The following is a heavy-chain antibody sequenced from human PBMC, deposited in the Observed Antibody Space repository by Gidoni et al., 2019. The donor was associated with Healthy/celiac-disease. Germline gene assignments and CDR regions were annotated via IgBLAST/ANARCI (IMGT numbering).Heavy chain of an antibody. CDR1: GFTFSSYG. CDR2: IWYDGSNK. V-gene: IGHV3-33*01. CDR3: ARDHRMGSGVVVPAYYFDY. J-gene: IGHJ4*02. D-gene: IGHD2-2*01. Sequence: QVQLVESGGGVVQPGRSLRLSCAASGFTFSSYGMPWVRQAPGKGLEWVAVIWYDGSNKYYADSVKGRFTISRDNSKNTLYLQMNSLRAEDTAVYYCARDHRMGSGVVVPAYYFDYWGQGTLVTVSS.